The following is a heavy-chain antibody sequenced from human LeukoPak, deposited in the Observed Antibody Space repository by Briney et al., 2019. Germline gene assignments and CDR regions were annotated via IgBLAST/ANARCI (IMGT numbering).Heavy chain of an antibody. J-gene: IGHJ6*03. CDR3: ARLGPGHAVIPVADGYYYFYLDV. CDR2: VSPDTGAT. CDR1: GYNFVYYG. D-gene: IGHD6-19*01. Sequence: ASVKVSCKASGYNFVYYGITWVRQAPGLGLEWMGWVSPDTGATKYTQTLQGRVTMTTDTITNTAHMELRSLRSDDTAVYYCARLGPGHAVIPVADGYYYFYLDVWGKGTTVTVSS. V-gene: IGHV1-18*01.